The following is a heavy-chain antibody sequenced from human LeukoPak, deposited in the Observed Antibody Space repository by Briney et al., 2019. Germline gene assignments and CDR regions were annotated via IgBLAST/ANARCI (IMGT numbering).Heavy chain of an antibody. CDR3: AKVALGYCSGSSCYYFDY. V-gene: IGHV3-23*01. J-gene: IGHJ4*02. D-gene: IGHD2-15*01. CDR1: GFTFSGYA. Sequence: PGGSLRLSREASGFTFSGYAMSWVRQAPGKGLEWVSSINAFGARTYYADSVKGRFTISRDNSKNTLYLQMNSLRAEDTALYYCAKVALGYCSGSSCYYFDYGGQGTLVTVSS. CDR2: INAFGART.